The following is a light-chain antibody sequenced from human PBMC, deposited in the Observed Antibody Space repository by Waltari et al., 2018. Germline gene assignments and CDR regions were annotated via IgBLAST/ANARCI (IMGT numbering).Light chain of an antibody. Sequence: EIVLTLSPGTASLSLGERVTLSCRASQSYCRSSLAWYQQKPGQSPRLVIYRASRRATGIPDRFSGSGSGTDFSLTISRLEHEDFAVYYCQQHGTLPATFGQGTKVEIK. CDR2: RAS. CDR3: QQHGTLPAT. CDR1: QSYCRSS. V-gene: IGKV3-20*01. J-gene: IGKJ1*01.